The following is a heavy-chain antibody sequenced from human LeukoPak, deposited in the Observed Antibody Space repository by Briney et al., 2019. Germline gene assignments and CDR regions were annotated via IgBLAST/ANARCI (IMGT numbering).Heavy chain of an antibody. CDR3: AGQTTVTSRGAFDI. V-gene: IGHV4-31*03. CDR1: GGSINSGGYY. D-gene: IGHD4-17*01. Sequence: SETLSLTCTVSGGSINSGGYYWTWIRQHPGKGLEWIGNIYYSGSTYFNPSLKTRITISIDTSKNQFSLKLSSVTAADTAVYYCAGQTTVTSRGAFDIWGQGTMVTVSS. J-gene: IGHJ3*02. CDR2: IYYSGST.